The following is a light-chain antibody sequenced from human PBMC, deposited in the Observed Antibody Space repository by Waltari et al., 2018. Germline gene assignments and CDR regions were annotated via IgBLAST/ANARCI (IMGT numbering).Light chain of an antibody. V-gene: IGLV3-1*01. Sequence: WDQPKPGQSPLLVIYQDTNRPSGIPERFSGSKSGNAATLTISGTQAMDEADYYCQALGTGAWVFGGGTKLTVL. J-gene: IGLJ3*02. CDR3: QALGTGAWV. CDR2: QDT.